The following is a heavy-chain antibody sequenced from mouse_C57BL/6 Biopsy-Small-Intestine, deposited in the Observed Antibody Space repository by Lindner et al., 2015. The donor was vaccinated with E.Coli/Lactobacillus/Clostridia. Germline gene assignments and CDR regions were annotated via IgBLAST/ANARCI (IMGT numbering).Heavy chain of an antibody. CDR3: ARSDYGSFAY. CDR2: INPSTGGT. D-gene: IGHD1-1*01. V-gene: IGHV1-42*01. J-gene: IGHJ3*01. Sequence: VQLQESGPGLVKPGASVKISCKASGYSFTGYYMNWVKQSPEKSLEWIGEINPSTGGTTYNQKFKAKATLTVDKSSSTAYMQLKSLTSEDSAVYYCARSDYGSFAYWGQGTLVTVSA. CDR1: GYSFTGYY.